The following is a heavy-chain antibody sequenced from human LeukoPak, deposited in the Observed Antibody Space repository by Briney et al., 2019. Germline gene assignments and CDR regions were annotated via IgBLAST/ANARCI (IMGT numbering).Heavy chain of an antibody. V-gene: IGHV3-11*04. CDR3: ARPYCSSTSCPQY. Sequence: PGGTLRLSCAASGFSFSDYYMSWIRQAPGQGLEWVSYISSSGITIYYADSVKGRFTISRDKAKNSLYLQMNSLRAEDTAVYYCARPYCSSTSCPQYWGQGTLVTVSS. J-gene: IGHJ4*02. CDR1: GFSFSDYY. D-gene: IGHD2-2*01. CDR2: ISSSGITI.